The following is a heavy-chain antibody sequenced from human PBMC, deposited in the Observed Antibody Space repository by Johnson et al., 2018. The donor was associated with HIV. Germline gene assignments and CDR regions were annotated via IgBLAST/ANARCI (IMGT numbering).Heavy chain of an antibody. V-gene: IGHV3-23*04. CDR1: GFAFSSFA. CDR2: ISGSGGST. J-gene: IGHJ3*02. Sequence: MQLVESGGGLVQPGGSLRLSCAASGFAFSSFAVTWVRQAPGKGLEWVSAISGSGGSTYYADSVKGRFTISRDNSKKTLYLQMNSLRAEDTAVYYCAKGLRYFDWLGANDACDIWGQGTMVTVSS. D-gene: IGHD3-9*01. CDR3: AKGLRYFDWLGANDACDI.